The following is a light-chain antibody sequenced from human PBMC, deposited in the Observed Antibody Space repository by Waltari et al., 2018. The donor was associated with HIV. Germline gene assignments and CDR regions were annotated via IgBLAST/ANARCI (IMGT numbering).Light chain of an antibody. CDR2: DTT. J-gene: IGLJ3*02. CDR1: TGPVTNGHY. CDR3: FLSYNGARV. Sequence: QAVVTQEPSLTVSPGGTVTLTCESSTGPVTNGHYPYWLQQRPGQAPMTLIFDTTKKHSWTPARFSGFLLRGQAALTLSGAQPDDEAEYYCFLSYNGARVFGGGTRVTVL. V-gene: IGLV7-46*01.